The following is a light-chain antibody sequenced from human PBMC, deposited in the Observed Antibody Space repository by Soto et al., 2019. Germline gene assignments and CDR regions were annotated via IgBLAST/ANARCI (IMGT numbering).Light chain of an antibody. CDR3: QQYDNLWA. J-gene: IGKJ1*01. Sequence: IPLTQSPATVSVSPGETVTLSCRASQNIYSNLGWYQQRPGQAPRLIIYRASTRSTGIPARFSGSGSGTEFTLTINSLQSEDFAVYYCQQYDNLWAFGRGTKVDIK. CDR1: QNIYSN. CDR2: RAS. V-gene: IGKV3-15*01.